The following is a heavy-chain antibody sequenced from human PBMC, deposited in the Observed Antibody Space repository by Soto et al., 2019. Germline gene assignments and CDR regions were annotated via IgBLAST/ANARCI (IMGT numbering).Heavy chain of an antibody. J-gene: IGHJ4*02. D-gene: IGHD6-13*01. CDR1: GYSFTSYW. Sequence: PGESLKISCKGSGYSFTSYWISWVRQMPGKGLEWMGRIYPSDSYTNYSPSFQGHVTISTDTSISTAYLQWSSLKASDTAMYYCAIHEQYSSSWYEIEYWGQGTLVTVSS. V-gene: IGHV5-10-1*01. CDR2: IYPSDSYT. CDR3: AIHEQYSSSWYEIEY.